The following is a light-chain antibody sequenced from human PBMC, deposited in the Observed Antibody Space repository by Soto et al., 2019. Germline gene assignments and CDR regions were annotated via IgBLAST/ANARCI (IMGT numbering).Light chain of an antibody. CDR1: RDVGSD. CDR3: LPDYGDSWT. Sequence: QMTQSPSSLSAYVGEKIIITCRASRDVGSDVSWYQQKPGQAPKLLIYAASNLYTGVPSRFSGSRSGTEFTLTISSLQPEDFASYYCLPDYGDSWTFGKGTKVDIK. J-gene: IGKJ1*01. V-gene: IGKV1-6*01. CDR2: AAS.